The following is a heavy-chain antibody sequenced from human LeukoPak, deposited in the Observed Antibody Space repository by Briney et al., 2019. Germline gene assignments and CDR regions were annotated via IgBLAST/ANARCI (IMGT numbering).Heavy chain of an antibody. CDR3: AKGATVTTVRAWYYYMDV. V-gene: IGHV3-23*01. Sequence: GGSLRLSCAASGFTFSSYAMSWVRQAPGKGLEWVSAISGSGGSTYYADSVKGRFTISRDNSKNTLYLQMNSLRAEDTAVYYCAKGATVTTVRAWYYYMDVWGKGTTVTVSS. D-gene: IGHD4-11*01. CDR2: ISGSGGST. CDR1: GFTFSSYA. J-gene: IGHJ6*03.